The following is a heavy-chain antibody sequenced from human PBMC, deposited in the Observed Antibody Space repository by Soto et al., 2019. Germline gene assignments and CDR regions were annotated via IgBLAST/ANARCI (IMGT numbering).Heavy chain of an antibody. CDR2: MIPIFGTA. J-gene: IGHJ4*02. CDR3: ARDTLPRYCSSTSCYGGYFDY. V-gene: IGHV1-69*13. D-gene: IGHD2-2*01. CDR1: GGTFSSYA. Sequence: SVKVSCKASGGTFSSYAISWVRQAPGQGLEWMGGMIPIFGTANYAQKFQSRVTITADESTSTAYMELSSLRSEDTAVYYGARDTLPRYCSSTSCYGGYFDYWGQGTLVTVSS.